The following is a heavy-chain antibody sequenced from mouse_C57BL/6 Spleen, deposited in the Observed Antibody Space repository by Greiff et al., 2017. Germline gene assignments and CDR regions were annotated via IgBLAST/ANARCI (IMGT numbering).Heavy chain of an antibody. CDR2: ISSGGSYT. V-gene: IGHV5-6*01. J-gene: IGHJ1*03. Sequence: EVQRVESGGDLVKPGGSLKLSCAASGFTFSSYGMSWVRQTPDKRLEWVATISSGGSYTYYPDSVKGRVTISRDNAKNTLYLQMSSLKSEDTAMYYCARDYGYDYWYFDVWGTGTTVTVSS. CDR3: ARDYGYDYWYFDV. CDR1: GFTFSSYG. D-gene: IGHD2-2*01.